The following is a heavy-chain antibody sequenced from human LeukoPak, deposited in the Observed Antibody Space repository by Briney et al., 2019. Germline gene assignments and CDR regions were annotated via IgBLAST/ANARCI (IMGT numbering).Heavy chain of an antibody. Sequence: GGSLRLSCAASGFTFSTYAMSWVRQAPGKGLEWVSIISGSDDGTYYADSVKGRFTISRDNAKNLVYLQMNSLRDEDTAMYFCARLLPTWDYYYMDVWGKGTTVTVSS. CDR3: ARLLPTWDYYYMDV. D-gene: IGHD2/OR15-2a*01. J-gene: IGHJ6*03. V-gene: IGHV3-23*01. CDR1: GFTFSTYA. CDR2: ISGSDDGT.